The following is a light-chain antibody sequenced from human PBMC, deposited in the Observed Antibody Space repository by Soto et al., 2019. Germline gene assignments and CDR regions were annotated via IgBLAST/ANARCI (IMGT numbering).Light chain of an antibody. V-gene: IGKV1-6*02. CDR1: QDIGND. J-gene: IGKJ1*01. CDR3: LQVFNFPRA. CDR2: AAS. Sequence: IRVAQAPSSLAGSVGDRLTITCRASQDIGNDLGWYQQKPGKAPKLLIYAASSLQSGVSSRFSGSGSGTEFTLTISSLQPEDFATYYCLQVFNFPRAFGQGTKV.